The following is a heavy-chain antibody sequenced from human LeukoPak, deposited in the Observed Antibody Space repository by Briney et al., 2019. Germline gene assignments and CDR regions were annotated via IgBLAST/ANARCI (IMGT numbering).Heavy chain of an antibody. CDR1: GGSISSGGYY. Sequence: SQTLSLTCTVSGGSISSGGYYWCWIRQHPGKGLEWIGYIYYSGSTYYNPSLKSRVTISVDTSKNQFSLKLSSVTAADTAVYYCARDRYTVVSWYFDLWGRGTLVTVSS. CDR2: IYYSGST. J-gene: IGHJ2*01. V-gene: IGHV4-31*03. CDR3: ARDRYTVVSWYFDL. D-gene: IGHD4-23*01.